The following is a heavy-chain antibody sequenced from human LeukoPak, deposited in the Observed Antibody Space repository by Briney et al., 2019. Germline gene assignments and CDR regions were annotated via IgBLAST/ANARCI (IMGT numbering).Heavy chain of an antibody. CDR2: IYYSGST. CDR3: ARDRDNYYGSGSYYYFDY. Sequence: SETLSLTCTVSGGSISSSSYYWGWIRQPPGKGLEWIGSIYYSGSTYYNPSLKSRVTISVDTSKNQFSLKLSSVTAAYTAVYYCARDRDNYYGSGSYYYFDYWGQGTLVTVSS. D-gene: IGHD3-10*01. J-gene: IGHJ4*02. V-gene: IGHV4-39*07. CDR1: GGSISSSSYY.